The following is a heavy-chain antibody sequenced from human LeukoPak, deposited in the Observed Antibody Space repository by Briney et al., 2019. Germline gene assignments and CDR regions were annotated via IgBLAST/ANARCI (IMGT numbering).Heavy chain of an antibody. V-gene: IGHV4-34*01. CDR1: GGSFSGYY. CDR3: ARHPPPATDIVVVVAFDY. J-gene: IGHJ4*02. CDR2: INHSGST. D-gene: IGHD2-15*01. Sequence: SETLSLTCAVYGGSFSGYYWSWIRQPPGKGLEWIGEINHSGSTNYNPSLKSRVTISVDTSKNQFSLKLSSVTVADTAVYYCARHPPPATDIVVVVAFDYWGQGTLVTVSS.